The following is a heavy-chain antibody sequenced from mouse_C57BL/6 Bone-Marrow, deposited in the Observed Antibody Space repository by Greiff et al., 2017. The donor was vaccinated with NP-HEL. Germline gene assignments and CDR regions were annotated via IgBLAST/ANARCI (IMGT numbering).Heavy chain of an antibody. Sequence: QVHVKQPGAELLKPGASVKMSSKASAYTFTSYWITWVKQRLGQGLEWIGDIYPGSGSTNYNEKFKSKATLTVDTSSSTAYMQLSSLTSEDSAVYYCARGPIYYYGKRDYWGQGTTLTVSS. D-gene: IGHD1-1*01. CDR1: AYTFTSYW. V-gene: IGHV1-55*01. CDR2: IYPGSGST. J-gene: IGHJ2*01. CDR3: ARGPIYYYGKRDY.